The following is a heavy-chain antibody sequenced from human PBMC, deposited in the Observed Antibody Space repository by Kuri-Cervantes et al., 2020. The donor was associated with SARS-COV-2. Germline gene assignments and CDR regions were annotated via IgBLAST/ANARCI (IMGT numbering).Heavy chain of an antibody. J-gene: IGHJ4*02. CDR2: ISGSGGST. CDR1: GFTFSSYA. Sequence: GESLKISCAASGFTFSSYAMSWVRQAPGKGLEWVSAISGSGGSTYYADSVKGRFTISRDNSKNTLYLQMNSLRAEDTAVYYCAKDYSVLRFLGGRGGFDYWGQGTLVTVSS. V-gene: IGHV3-23*01. CDR3: AKDYSVLRFLGGRGGFDY. D-gene: IGHD3-3*01.